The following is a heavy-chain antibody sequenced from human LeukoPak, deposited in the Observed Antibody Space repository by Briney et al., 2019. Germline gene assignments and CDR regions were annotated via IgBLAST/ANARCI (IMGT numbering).Heavy chain of an antibody. D-gene: IGHD3-16*01. Sequence: PGRSLRLSCAASGFTFSSYAMHWVGQAPGKGLEWVAVISYDGSNKYYADSVKGRFTISRDNSKNTLYLQMNSLRAEDTAVYYCARVGEWLALDYWGQGTLVTVSS. CDR2: ISYDGSNK. CDR3: ARVGEWLALDY. CDR1: GFTFSSYA. J-gene: IGHJ4*02. V-gene: IGHV3-30-3*01.